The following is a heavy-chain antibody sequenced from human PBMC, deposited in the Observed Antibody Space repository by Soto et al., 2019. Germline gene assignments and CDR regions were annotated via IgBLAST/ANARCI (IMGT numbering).Heavy chain of an antibody. CDR3: ARDAAGYSSSWYEDY. D-gene: IGHD6-13*01. Sequence: GSLRLSCAASGFTFSSYWMHWVRQAPGKGLVWVSRINSDGSSTSYADSVKGRFTISRDNAKNTLYLQMNSLRAEDTAVYYCARDAAGYSSSWYEDYWGQGTLVTVSS. CDR2: INSDGSST. V-gene: IGHV3-74*01. CDR1: GFTFSSYW. J-gene: IGHJ4*02.